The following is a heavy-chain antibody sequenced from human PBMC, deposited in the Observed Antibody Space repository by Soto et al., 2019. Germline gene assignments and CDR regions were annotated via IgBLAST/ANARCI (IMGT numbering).Heavy chain of an antibody. V-gene: IGHV1-69*13. Sequence: ASVKVSCKASGGTFSSYAINWVRQAPGQGLEWMGGIIPIFGTANHAQRFQGRVTITADESTSTAYMELSSLRSEDTAVYYCARDRGPSSGYYPYWFDHWGQGTLVTVSS. CDR1: GGTFSSYA. CDR3: ARDRGPSSGYYPYWFDH. J-gene: IGHJ5*02. D-gene: IGHD3-22*01. CDR2: IIPIFGTA.